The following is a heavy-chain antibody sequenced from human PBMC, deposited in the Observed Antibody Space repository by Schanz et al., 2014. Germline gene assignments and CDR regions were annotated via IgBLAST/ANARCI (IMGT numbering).Heavy chain of an antibody. Sequence: EVQLVESGGGLIQPGGSLRLSCAASGFGFSSYSMNWVRQAPGKGLEWVSYIGNGGVTIYYADSVKGRFTISRDNSKNSLYRQMNSLRAEDTAVYYCARIGDSVIDDWAQGTLVTVSS. D-gene: IGHD3-10*01. CDR2: IGNGGVTI. J-gene: IGHJ4*02. CDR1: GFGFSSYS. CDR3: ARIGDSVIDD. V-gene: IGHV3-48*04.